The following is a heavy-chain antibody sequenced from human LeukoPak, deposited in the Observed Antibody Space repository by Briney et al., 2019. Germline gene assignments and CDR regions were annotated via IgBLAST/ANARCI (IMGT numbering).Heavy chain of an antibody. CDR1: GFTFSNAW. J-gene: IGHJ4*02. CDR3: TTLRGYSKLLVGYFDY. Sequence: TGGSLRLSCAASGFTFSNAWMNWVRQAPGKGLEWVGRIKSKTDGGTTDYAAPVKGRFTISRDDSKNTLYLQMDSLKTEDTAVYYCTTLRGYSKLLVGYFDYWGQGTLVTVSS. D-gene: IGHD5-18*01. CDR2: IKSKTDGGTT. V-gene: IGHV3-15*07.